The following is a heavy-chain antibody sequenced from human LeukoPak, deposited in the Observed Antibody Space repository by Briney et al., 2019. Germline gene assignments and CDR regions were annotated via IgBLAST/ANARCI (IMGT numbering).Heavy chain of an antibody. V-gene: IGHV1-69*05. Sequence: SVKVSCKASGYTFTGYYMHWVRQAPGQGLEWMGGIIPIFGTANYAQKFQGRVTITTDESTSTAYMELSSLRSEDTAVYYCARGPSDGAGYYYYYYMDVWGKGTTVTVSS. CDR2: IIPIFGTA. D-gene: IGHD1-26*01. CDR3: ARGPSDGAGYYYYYYMDV. J-gene: IGHJ6*03. CDR1: GYTFTGYY.